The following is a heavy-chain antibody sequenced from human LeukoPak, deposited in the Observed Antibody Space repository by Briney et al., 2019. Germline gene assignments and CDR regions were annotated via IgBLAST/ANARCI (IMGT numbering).Heavy chain of an antibody. Sequence: GASVKVSCKASGYTFTGYYMHWVRQAPGQGLGWMGWINPNSGGTNYAQKFQGRVTMTRDTSISTAYMELSRLRSDDTAVYYCARHDTEELYSPIDYWGQGTLVTVSS. J-gene: IGHJ4*02. D-gene: IGHD3-10*01. CDR2: INPNSGGT. CDR3: ARHDTEELYSPIDY. V-gene: IGHV1-2*02. CDR1: GYTFTGYY.